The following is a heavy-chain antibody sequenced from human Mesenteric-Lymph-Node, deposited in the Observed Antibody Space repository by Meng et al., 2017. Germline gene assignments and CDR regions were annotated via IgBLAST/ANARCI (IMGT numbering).Heavy chain of an antibody. J-gene: IGHJ4*02. CDR2: INPNSGGT. V-gene: IGHV1-2*02. CDR3: ARDDVWDASYGDYVVTGVFDY. Sequence: ASVKVSCKASGYTFTGYYMHWVRQAPGQGLEWMGWINPNSGGTNYAQKFQGRVTMTRDTSISTAYMELSRLRSDDTAVYYCARDDVWDASYGDYVVTGVFDYWGQGTLVTVSS. CDR1: GYTFTGYY. D-gene: IGHD4-17*01.